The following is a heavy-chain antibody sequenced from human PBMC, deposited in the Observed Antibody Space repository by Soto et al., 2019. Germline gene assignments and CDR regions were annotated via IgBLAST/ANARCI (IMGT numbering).Heavy chain of an antibody. CDR3: ARLPVGYCSGGSCSPKYYFDY. CDR1: GGTFSSYA. J-gene: IGHJ4*02. Sequence: GASVKVSCKASGGTFSSYAISWVRQAPGQGLEWMGGIIPTFGTANYAQKFQGRVTITADESTSTAYMELSSLRSEDTAVYYCARLPVGYCSGGSCSPKYYFDYWGQGTLVTVSS. D-gene: IGHD2-15*01. V-gene: IGHV1-69*13. CDR2: IIPTFGTA.